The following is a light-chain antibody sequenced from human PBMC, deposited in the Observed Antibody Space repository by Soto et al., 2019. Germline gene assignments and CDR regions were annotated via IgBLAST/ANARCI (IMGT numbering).Light chain of an antibody. V-gene: IGKV3-11*01. CDR3: QQRKYWPPVT. CDR2: DTS. Sequence: ETVLTQSPATLSLSPGERATLSCRASQSVDRYLAWYQQKPGQAPRLLIYDTSNRATGIPARFSGSGSGTDFTLTISSLEPEDFALYYCQQRKYWPPVTFGQGTRLVIK. J-gene: IGKJ5*01. CDR1: QSVDRY.